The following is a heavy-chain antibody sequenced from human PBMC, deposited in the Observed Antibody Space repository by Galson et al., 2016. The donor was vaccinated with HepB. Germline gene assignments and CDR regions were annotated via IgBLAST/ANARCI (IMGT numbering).Heavy chain of an antibody. Sequence: CAISGDSVSRNSVAWNWIRQSPSRGLEWLGRTYYRSKWFNDYAVSVKSRITINADTSKNQFSLQLNSVTPEDTAVYYCARGLLKDGVDVWGQGTTVTVSS. J-gene: IGHJ6*02. CDR2: TYYRSKWFN. CDR1: GDSVSRNSVA. CDR3: ARGLLKDGVDV. V-gene: IGHV6-1*01.